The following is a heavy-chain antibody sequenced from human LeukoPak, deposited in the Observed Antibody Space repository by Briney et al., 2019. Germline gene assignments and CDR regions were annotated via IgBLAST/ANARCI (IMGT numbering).Heavy chain of an antibody. CDR1: GFTFSSYG. D-gene: IGHD3-3*01. Sequence: GSLRLSCAASGFTFSSYGMTWVRQGPGKGLEWVSTISGGGSNIYYPDSLKGRFTISRDNSKNTVYLQINSLRVEDTAVYYCAKISRLNYDFWSAFDFWGQGTLVSVPS. J-gene: IGHJ4*02. CDR3: AKISRLNYDFWSAFDF. CDR2: ISGGGSNI. V-gene: IGHV3-23*01.